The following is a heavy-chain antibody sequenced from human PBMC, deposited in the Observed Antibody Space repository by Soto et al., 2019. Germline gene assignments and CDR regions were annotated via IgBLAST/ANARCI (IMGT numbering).Heavy chain of an antibody. J-gene: IGHJ4*02. CDR1: GYTFSRYG. CDR3: VRGDIYAY. CDR2: ISTHNGNT. V-gene: IGHV1-18*01. D-gene: IGHD5-18*01. Sequence: QVQLVQCGAEVKKPGASVKVSCKTSGYTFSRYGITWVRQGPGQGLEWMGWISTHNGNTIYAQSLQDRVTMTTDTSTSTAYMELRSLRSDDTALYYCVRGDIYAYWGQGTPVTVSS.